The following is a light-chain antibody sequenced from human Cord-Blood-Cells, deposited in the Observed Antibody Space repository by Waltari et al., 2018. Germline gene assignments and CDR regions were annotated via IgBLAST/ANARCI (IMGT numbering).Light chain of an antibody. V-gene: IGLV2-14*01. J-gene: IGLJ3*02. CDR1: SSDVGGYNY. CDR3: SSYTSSSWV. CDR2: DVS. Sequence: SALTHPASVSGSPGQSITIYCTATSSDVGGYNYVSWYQQHPGKAPKLMIYDVSKRPSGVSNRFSGSKSGNTTSLTISGLQAEDEADYYCSSYTSSSWVFGGGTKLTVL.